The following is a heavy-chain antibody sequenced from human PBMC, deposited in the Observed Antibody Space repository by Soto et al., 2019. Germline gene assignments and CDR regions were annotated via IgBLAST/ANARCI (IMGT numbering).Heavy chain of an antibody. CDR1: GFTFINNA. CDR2: ISGGGDRT. D-gene: IGHD2-2*01. Sequence: EVQLLESGGGLVQPGGSLRLSCVGSGFTFINNAMNWVRQPPGKGLEWVSGISGGGDRTFDADSVKGRFTISRDNSKNTVNLQMNSLRADDTAVYYCARKVLGSTSRPDWWYFDLWGRGTLVTVSS. J-gene: IGHJ2*01. V-gene: IGHV3-23*01. CDR3: ARKVLGSTSRPDWWYFDL.